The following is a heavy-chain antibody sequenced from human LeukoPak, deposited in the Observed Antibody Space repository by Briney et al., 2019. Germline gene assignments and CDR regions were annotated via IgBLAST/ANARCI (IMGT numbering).Heavy chain of an antibody. CDR1: GGSISSGGYY. V-gene: IGHV4-30-4*08. J-gene: IGHJ4*02. CDR2: IYYSGST. Sequence: TLSLTCTVSGGSISSGGYYWSSIRQPPGKCLEWIGYIYYSGSTYYNPSLKSRVTISVDTSKNQFSLKLRSATAATAALYYCARMTLMVYGKYWGQGTLVTVSS. CDR3: ARMTLMVYGKY. D-gene: IGHD2-8*01.